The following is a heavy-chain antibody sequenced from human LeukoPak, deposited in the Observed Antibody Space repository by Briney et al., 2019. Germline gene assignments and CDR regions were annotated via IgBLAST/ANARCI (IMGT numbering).Heavy chain of an antibody. V-gene: IGHV4-59*10. CDR2: IYTSGST. Sequence: SETLSLTCAVYGGSFSGYYWSWIRQPAGKGLEWIGRIYTSGSTNYNPSLKSRVTMSVDTSKNQFSLKLSSVTAADTAVYYCVGQQLWLPIDYWGQGTLVTVSS. D-gene: IGHD5-18*01. CDR3: VGQQLWLPIDY. J-gene: IGHJ4*02. CDR1: GGSFSGYY.